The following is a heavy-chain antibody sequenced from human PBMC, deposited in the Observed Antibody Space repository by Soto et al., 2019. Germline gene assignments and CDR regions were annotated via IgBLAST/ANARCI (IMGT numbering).Heavy chain of an antibody. D-gene: IGHD3-10*01. CDR3: ASENDPYPEYNSGSFDP. CDR1: GASISSGDNY. CDR2: VYYSGRT. J-gene: IGHJ5*02. V-gene: IGHV4-30-4*01. Sequence: QVQLQESAPGLVRPSQTLSLTCSVSGASISSGDNYWSWIRQSPGKGLEWLGYVYYSGRTDYNPSLKSRLALSVDTSNNQFSLKLTSVTAADTAVYYCASENDPYPEYNSGSFDPWGQGTLVTVSS.